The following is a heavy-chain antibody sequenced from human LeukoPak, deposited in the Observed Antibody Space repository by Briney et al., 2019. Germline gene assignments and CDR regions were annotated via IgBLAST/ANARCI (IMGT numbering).Heavy chain of an antibody. J-gene: IGHJ4*02. CDR1: GYTFTSYG. CDR2: ISAYNGNT. CDR3: ARIRGDITIFGVVIIDYFDY. Sequence: ASVKVSCKASGYTFTSYGISWVRQAPGQGLEWMGWISAYNGNTNYAQKLQGRVTMTTDTSTSTAYMELRSLRSDDTAVYYCARIRGDITIFGVVIIDYFDYWGQGTLVTVSS. V-gene: IGHV1-18*01. D-gene: IGHD3-3*01.